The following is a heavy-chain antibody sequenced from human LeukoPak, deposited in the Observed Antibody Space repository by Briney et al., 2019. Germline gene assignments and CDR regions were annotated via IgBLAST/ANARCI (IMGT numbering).Heavy chain of an antibody. Sequence: PGGSLRLSCAASGFTFSSYSMNWVRQAPGKGLEWVSVIYSGGSTYYADSVKGRFTISRDNSKNTLYLQMNSLRAEDTAVYYCARDWYGRGVFDYWGQGTLVTVSS. CDR3: ARDWYGRGVFDY. CDR2: IYSGGST. D-gene: IGHD6-13*01. J-gene: IGHJ4*02. V-gene: IGHV3-53*01. CDR1: GFTFSSYS.